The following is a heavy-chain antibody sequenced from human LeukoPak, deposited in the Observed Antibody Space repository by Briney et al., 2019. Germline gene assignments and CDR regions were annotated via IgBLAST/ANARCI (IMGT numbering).Heavy chain of an antibody. V-gene: IGHV4-4*02. CDR2: IYHSGST. CDR3: ARSPRSGWGTFDY. J-gene: IGHJ4*02. Sequence: KPSETLSLTCAVSGGSINSGNWWSWVRQPPGKGLEWIGDIYHSGSTNYNPSLKSRVTISVDTSKNQFSLNLSSVTAADTAVYYCARSPRSGWGTFDYWGQGTLVTVSS. CDR1: GGSINSGNW. D-gene: IGHD6-25*01.